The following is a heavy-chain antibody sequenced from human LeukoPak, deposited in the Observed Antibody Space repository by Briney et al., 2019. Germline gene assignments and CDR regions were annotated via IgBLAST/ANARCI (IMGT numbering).Heavy chain of an antibody. CDR3: AFPGGKQESRRLYYFDY. CDR1: GFTFSSYW. D-gene: IGHD3-16*01. CDR2: INSDGSST. Sequence: GGSLRLSCAASGFTFSSYWMHWVRQAPGKGLVWVSRINSDGSSTSYADSVKGRFTISRDNAKNTLYLQMNSLRAEDTAVYYCAFPGGKQESRRLYYFDYWGQGTLVTVSS. J-gene: IGHJ4*02. V-gene: IGHV3-74*01.